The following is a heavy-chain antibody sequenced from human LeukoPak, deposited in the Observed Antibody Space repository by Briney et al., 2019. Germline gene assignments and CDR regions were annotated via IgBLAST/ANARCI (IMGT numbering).Heavy chain of an antibody. CDR1: GGSFSGYY. CDR2: INHSGST. Sequence: PSETLSLTCAVYGGSFSGYYWSWIRQPPGKGLEWIGEINHSGSTNYNPSLKSRVTISVDTSKNQFSLKLSSVTAADTAVYYCARARLTYYYDSSGWCYYYYMDVWGKGTTVTVSS. D-gene: IGHD3-22*01. V-gene: IGHV4-34*01. CDR3: ARARLTYYYDSSGWCYYYYMDV. J-gene: IGHJ6*03.